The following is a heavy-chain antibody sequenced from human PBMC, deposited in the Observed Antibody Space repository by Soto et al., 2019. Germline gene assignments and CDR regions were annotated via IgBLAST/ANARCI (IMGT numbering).Heavy chain of an antibody. CDR1: GYTFTSYD. D-gene: IGHD4-17*01. CDR2: MNPNSGNT. CDR3: VWSDDYGGNLY. J-gene: IGHJ4*02. Sequence: ASVKVSCKASGYTFTSYDINWVRQATGQGLEWMGWMNPNSGNTGYAQKFQGRVTMTRNTSISTAYMELSSLRSEDTAVYYCVWSDDYGGNLYWGQGTLVNVSS. V-gene: IGHV1-8*01.